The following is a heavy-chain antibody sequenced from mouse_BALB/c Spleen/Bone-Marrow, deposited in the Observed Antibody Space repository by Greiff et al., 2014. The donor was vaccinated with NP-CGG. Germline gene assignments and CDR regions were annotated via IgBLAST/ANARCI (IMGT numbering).Heavy chain of an antibody. Sequence: VKLMESGAELVRPGASVKLSCKASGYTFTSYWINWVKQRPGQGLEWIGNIYPSDSYTNYNQKFKDKATLTVDKSSSTAYMQLSSPTSEDSAVYYCTGGWDYWGQGTTLTVSS. CDR1: GYTFTSYW. CDR2: IYPSDSYT. J-gene: IGHJ2*01. CDR3: TGGWDY. V-gene: IGHV1-69*02. D-gene: IGHD1-1*02.